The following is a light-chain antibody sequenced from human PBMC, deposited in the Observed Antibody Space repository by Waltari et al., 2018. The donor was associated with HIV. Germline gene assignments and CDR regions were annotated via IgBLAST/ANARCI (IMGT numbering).Light chain of an antibody. V-gene: IGLV1-40*01. CDR1: SSNIGAGYD. CDR2: GNS. Sequence: QSVLTQPPSVSGVPGQRVTISCTGSSSNIGAGYDVHWYQHLPGTAPKLLIYGNSNRPSGVPDRFSGSKSGTSASLAITGLQAEDDADYYCQSYDSSLSGGDVVFGGGTKLTVL. CDR3: QSYDSSLSGGDVV. J-gene: IGLJ2*01.